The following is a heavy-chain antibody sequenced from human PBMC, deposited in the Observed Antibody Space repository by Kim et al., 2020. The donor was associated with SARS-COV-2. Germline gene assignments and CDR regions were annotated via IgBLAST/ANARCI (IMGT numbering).Heavy chain of an antibody. CDR3: VKDRPGPGIYFDY. D-gene: IGHD6-6*01. V-gene: IGHV3-23*01. Sequence: GGSLRLSCAASGFTFSSNPMNWVRQVPGKGLEWVSTITSGGSTYYADSVEGRFTISRDNSKNTLILQMNSLRAEDTAIYYCVKDRPGPGIYFDYWGQGTLVTVSS. CDR2: ITSGGST. J-gene: IGHJ4*02. CDR1: GFTFSSNP.